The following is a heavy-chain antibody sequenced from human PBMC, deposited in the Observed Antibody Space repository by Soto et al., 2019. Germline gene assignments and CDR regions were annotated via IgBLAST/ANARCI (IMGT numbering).Heavy chain of an antibody. V-gene: IGHV1-69*13. CDR2: IIPIFGTA. CDR3: ARNGDDSSGYYPYGMDV. D-gene: IGHD3-22*01. CDR1: GGTFSSYA. Sequence: SVKVSCKASGGTFSSYAISWVRQAPGQGLEWMGGIIPIFGTANYAQKFQGRVTITADESTSTAYMELSSLRSEDTAVYYCARNGDDSSGYYPYGMDVWGQGTTVTVSS. J-gene: IGHJ6*02.